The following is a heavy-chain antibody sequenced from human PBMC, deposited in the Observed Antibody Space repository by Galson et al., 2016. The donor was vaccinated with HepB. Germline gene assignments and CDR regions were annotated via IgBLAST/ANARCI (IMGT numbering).Heavy chain of an antibody. CDR1: GFTLSNYA. CDR3: AIDQRLVVGATEGAYSYYYGMDV. CDR2: ITQDGTEK. J-gene: IGHJ6*02. D-gene: IGHD1-26*01. Sequence: SLRLSCAASGFTLSNYAMHWVRQAPGKGLEWVANITQDGTEKYYVDSVKGRFTISRDNAKNSLYLQMNSLRAEETAVDYCAIDQRLVVGATEGAYSYYYGMDVWGQGTTVTVSS. V-gene: IGHV3-7*03.